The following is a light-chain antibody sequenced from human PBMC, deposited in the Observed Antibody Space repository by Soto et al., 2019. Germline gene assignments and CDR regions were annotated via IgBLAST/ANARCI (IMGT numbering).Light chain of an antibody. V-gene: IGKV3-11*01. Sequence: EIVLTQSPATLSLSPGERATLSCRASQSVSSYLAWYQQKPGQAPRLLIYDASNRATGIPARFSGSGSGTDFTITISSLEPEDFAVYHCQQRSIWPTFGQGTRLEIK. CDR2: DAS. CDR3: QQRSIWPT. CDR1: QSVSSY. J-gene: IGKJ5*01.